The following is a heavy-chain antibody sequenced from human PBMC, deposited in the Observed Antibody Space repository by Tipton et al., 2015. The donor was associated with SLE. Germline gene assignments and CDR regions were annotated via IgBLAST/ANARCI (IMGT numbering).Heavy chain of an antibody. D-gene: IGHD2-8*02. CDR2: IYYSGSN. Sequence: TLSLTCTVSGGSISTYYYYWGWIRQPPGKGLEWIGTIYYSGSNYYNPSLKSRVTISVDTSRNHFSLKLTSVTAADTAVYFCARDRDIVLEPVPIPPAFDIWGQGTTVTVSS. V-gene: IGHV4-39*07. J-gene: IGHJ3*02. CDR1: GGSISTYYYY. CDR3: ARDRDIVLEPVPIPPAFDI.